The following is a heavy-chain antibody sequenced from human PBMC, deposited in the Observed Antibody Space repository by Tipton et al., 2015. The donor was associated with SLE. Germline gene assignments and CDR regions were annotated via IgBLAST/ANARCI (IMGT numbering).Heavy chain of an antibody. CDR2: IYHSGGT. CDR3: ARTSGSYMDY. V-gene: IGHV4-59*07. Sequence: TLSLTCSVSGGSISPYYWSWIRQPPGKGLEWIGYIYHSGGTNHSPSLRSRLTTSVDTSKNQFSLRLSSVTAADTAVYYCARTSGSYMDYWGQGTLVTVSS. J-gene: IGHJ4*02. D-gene: IGHD3-10*01. CDR1: GGSISPYY.